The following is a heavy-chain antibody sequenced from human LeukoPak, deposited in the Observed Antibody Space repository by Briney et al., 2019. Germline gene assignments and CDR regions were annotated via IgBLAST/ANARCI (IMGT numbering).Heavy chain of an antibody. V-gene: IGHV1-8*03. CDR2: MNPNSGNT. Sequence: ASVKVSCKASGYTFTSYDINWVRQATGQGLEWMGWMNPNSGNTGYAQKFQGRVTITRNTSISTAYMELSSLRSEDTAVYYCARGGTYSGSYSYYYYYMDVWGKGTTVTVSS. D-gene: IGHD1-26*01. J-gene: IGHJ6*03. CDR1: GYTFTSYD. CDR3: ARGGTYSGSYSYYYYYMDV.